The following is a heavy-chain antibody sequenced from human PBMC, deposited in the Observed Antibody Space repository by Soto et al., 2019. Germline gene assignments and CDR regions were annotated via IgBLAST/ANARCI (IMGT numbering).Heavy chain of an antibody. V-gene: IGHV4-61*01. J-gene: IGHJ5*02. CDR2: VENSGST. Sequence: SETLSLTCSVSGGSVSSESYYWSWIRQTPGKGLEWIGNVENSGSTKYNPSLKSRVTISVDTSKNQFSLKLSSVTGADTAVYYCARARGDSHWIDPWGQGTLVTVSS. CDR1: GGSVSSESYY. CDR3: ARARGDSHWIDP. D-gene: IGHD2-21*01.